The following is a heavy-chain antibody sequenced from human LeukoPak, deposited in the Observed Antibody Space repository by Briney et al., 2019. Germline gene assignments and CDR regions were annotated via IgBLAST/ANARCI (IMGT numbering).Heavy chain of an antibody. D-gene: IGHD3-9*01. CDR3: ARQDDILTGLDY. CDR1: GGSISSYY. V-gene: IGHV4-59*08. J-gene: IGHJ4*02. Sequence: SETLSLTCTVSGGSISSYYWSWIRQPPGKGLEWIGYIYYSGSTNYNPSLKSRVTISVDTSKNHVSLRLSSVTAADAAVYYCARQDDILTGLDYWGQGTLVAVSS. CDR2: IYYSGST.